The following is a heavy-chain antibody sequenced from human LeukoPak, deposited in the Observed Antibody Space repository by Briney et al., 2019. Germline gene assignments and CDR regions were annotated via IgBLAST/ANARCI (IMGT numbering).Heavy chain of an antibody. CDR2: INAGNGDT. CDR1: IYTLSSYA. V-gene: IGHV1-3*01. J-gene: IGHJ6*02. D-gene: IGHD2-15*01. Sequence: VAVSRKGSIYTLSSYAIHWVRQAPRQRREWVGWINAGNGDTKYSQKFQGRVTITRDTSATTAHMELSSLRSEDTAVYYCTRGTGCTGGSCSYYGMDVWGQGTRVTVSS. CDR3: TRGTGCTGGSCSYYGMDV.